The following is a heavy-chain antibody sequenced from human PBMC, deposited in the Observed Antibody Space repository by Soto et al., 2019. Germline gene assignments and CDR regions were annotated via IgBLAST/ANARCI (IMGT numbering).Heavy chain of an antibody. D-gene: IGHD3-10*01. V-gene: IGHV3-53*01. J-gene: IGHJ5*02. CDR3: ASGVRGVTELDP. CDR2: IYSGGST. Sequence: GGSLRLSCAASGFTVSSNYMSWVRQAPGKGLEWVSVIYSGGSTYYADSVKGRFTISRDNSKNTLYLQMNSLRAEDTAVYYCASGVRGVTELDPWGQGTLVTVSS. CDR1: GFTVSSNY.